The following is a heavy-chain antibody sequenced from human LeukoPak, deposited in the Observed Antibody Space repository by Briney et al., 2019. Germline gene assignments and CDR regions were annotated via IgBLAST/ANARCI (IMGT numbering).Heavy chain of an antibody. CDR2: IIPTFGTA. Sequence: GASVKVSCKASGGTFSSYAISWVRQAPGQGLEWVGGIIPTFGTANYAQKFQGRVTITADESTSTAYMELSSLRSEDTAVYYCARGLSGSGEYYFDYWGQGTLVTVSS. CDR1: GGTFSSYA. V-gene: IGHV1-69*13. D-gene: IGHD7-27*01. J-gene: IGHJ4*02. CDR3: ARGLSGSGEYYFDY.